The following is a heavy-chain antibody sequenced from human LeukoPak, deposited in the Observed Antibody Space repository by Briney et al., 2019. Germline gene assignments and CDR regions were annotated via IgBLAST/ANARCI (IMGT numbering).Heavy chain of an antibody. J-gene: IGHJ4*02. CDR2: IKEDGSEK. CDR3: ARGLKFDWSQYKPGEFEFDS. D-gene: IGHD3-9*01. CDR1: GFTFRSSW. V-gene: IGHV3-7*01. Sequence: QPGGSLRLSCAASGFTFRSSWMSWVRQAPGKGLEWVANIKEDGSEKYYLDSAKGRFTVSRDNAKNSLYLQMNSLRADDTAVYYCARGLKFDWSQYKPGEFEFDSWGQGTLVIVSS.